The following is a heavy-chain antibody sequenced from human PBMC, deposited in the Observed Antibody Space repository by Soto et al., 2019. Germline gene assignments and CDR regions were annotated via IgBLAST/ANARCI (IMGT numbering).Heavy chain of an antibody. D-gene: IGHD3-10*01. CDR2: IYHSGST. J-gene: IGHJ6*02. Sequence: SETLSLTCAVSGGSISSSNWWSWVRQPPGKGLEWIGEIYHSGSTNYNPSLKSRVTISVDKSKNQFSLKLSSVTAADTAVYYCARGALYYYGSGSYQNYYYGMDVWGQGTTVTVYS. CDR1: GGSISSSNW. CDR3: ARGALYYYGSGSYQNYYYGMDV. V-gene: IGHV4-4*02.